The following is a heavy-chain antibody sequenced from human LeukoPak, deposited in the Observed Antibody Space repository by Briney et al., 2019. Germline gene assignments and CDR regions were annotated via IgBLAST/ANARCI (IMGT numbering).Heavy chain of an antibody. D-gene: IGHD6-13*01. CDR2: IYYSGST. J-gene: IGHJ3*01. Sequence: PSETLSLTCTVSGGSISSYYWSWIRQPPGNRLEWIGYIYYSGSTNYSPSLKSRVTISLDTSKNQFSLKLSSVTAADTAVYYCARHDGSSWYYAFDVWGQGTMVTVSS. CDR3: ARHDGSSWYYAFDV. CDR1: GGSISSYY. V-gene: IGHV4-59*08.